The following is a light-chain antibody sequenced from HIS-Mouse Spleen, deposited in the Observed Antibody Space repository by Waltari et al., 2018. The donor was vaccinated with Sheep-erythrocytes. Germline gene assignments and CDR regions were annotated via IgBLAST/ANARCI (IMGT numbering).Light chain of an antibody. V-gene: IGKV1-12*01. CDR1: QGISSW. CDR2: AAS. CDR3: QQYYSYPPT. Sequence: DIQMTQSPSSVSASVGNRVTISFRASQGISSWLGWYQQKPGKAPKLLIYAASSLQSGVPSRFSGSGSGTDFTLTISCLQSEDFATYYCQQYYSYPPTFGQGTKVEIK. J-gene: IGKJ1*01.